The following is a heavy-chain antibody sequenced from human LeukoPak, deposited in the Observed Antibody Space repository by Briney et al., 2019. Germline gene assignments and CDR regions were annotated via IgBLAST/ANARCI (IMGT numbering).Heavy chain of an antibody. CDR1: GFTFSSYW. J-gene: IGHJ4*02. CDR2: IKEDGSAK. V-gene: IGHV3-7*05. D-gene: IGHD6-25*01. Sequence: GTSLRLSCAASGFTFSSYWMTWVRQAPGKGLEWVAHIKEDGSAKYYVNSVKGRFTISRDNAKNSLSLQMNSLRAEDTAVYYCARYVAALDYWGQGTLVTVSS. CDR3: ARYVAALDY.